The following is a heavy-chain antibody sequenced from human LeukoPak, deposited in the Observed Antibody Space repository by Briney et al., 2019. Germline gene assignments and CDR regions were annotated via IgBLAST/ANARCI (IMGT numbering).Heavy chain of an antibody. CDR1: GYTLTELS. V-gene: IGHV1-24*01. CDR2: FDPEDGET. D-gene: IGHD3-10*01. Sequence: ASVKVSCKVSGYTLTELSIQWVRQAPGKGLEWMRGFDPEDGETIYAQKFQGRVTMTEGTSTDTAYMELSSLRSGDTAVYYCATDHPMYGSGIHYWGQGTLVTVSS. CDR3: ATDHPMYGSGIHY. J-gene: IGHJ4*02.